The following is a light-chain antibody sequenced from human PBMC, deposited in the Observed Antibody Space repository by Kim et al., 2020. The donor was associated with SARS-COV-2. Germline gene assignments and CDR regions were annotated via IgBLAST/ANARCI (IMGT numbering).Light chain of an antibody. J-gene: IGKJ5*01. CDR1: QDIGND. CDR3: LQHRTYPFN. Sequence: AAVRDRVTSNCRASQDIGNDLGGYQQSPGRAPKRMIYCASNLQSGVPSRFSGSGSETGFTLTINSLQPEDFATYFCLQHRTYPFNFGQGKRLEIK. V-gene: IGKV1-17*01. CDR2: CAS.